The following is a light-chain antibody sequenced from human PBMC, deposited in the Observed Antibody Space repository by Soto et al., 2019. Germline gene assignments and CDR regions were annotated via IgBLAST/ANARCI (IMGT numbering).Light chain of an antibody. Sequence: EIVMTQSPSTLSVSPGERATLSCRASQTVSSNLAWYQQKPGQAPRLLIYGASTRATGIPARFSGSGSGTEFTLTISSLQSEDFAAYYCQQYNDCPPYTFGQGTKLEIK. CDR3: QQYNDCPPYT. J-gene: IGKJ2*01. V-gene: IGKV3-15*01. CDR1: QTVSSN. CDR2: GAS.